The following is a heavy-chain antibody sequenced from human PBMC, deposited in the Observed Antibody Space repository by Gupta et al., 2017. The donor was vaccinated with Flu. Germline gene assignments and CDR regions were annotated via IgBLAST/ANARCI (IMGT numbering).Heavy chain of an antibody. CDR2: INWNSGGM. J-gene: IGHJ4*02. Sequence: HWVRQVAGKGLEWVSGINWNSGGMAYADSVKGRFSISRDNAKKSVYLQMDSLRADDTGVYYCTKGIYGSGTNVFGYWGQGTLVTVSS. D-gene: IGHD3-10*01. CDR3: TKGIYGSGTNVFGY. V-gene: IGHV3-9*01.